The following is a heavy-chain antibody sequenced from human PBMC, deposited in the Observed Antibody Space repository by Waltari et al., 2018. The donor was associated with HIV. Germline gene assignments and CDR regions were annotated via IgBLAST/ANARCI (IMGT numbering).Heavy chain of an antibody. V-gene: IGHV1-24*01. CDR3: ATGFGGGPTPLYGMDV. J-gene: IGHJ6*02. Sequence: QVQLVQSGAEVKKPGASVKVSCKVSGYTLTELSMHWVRQAPGKGLEWMGGFDPEDGETIYAQKFKGRVTMTEDTSTDTAYMELSSLRSEDTAVYYCATGFGGGPTPLYGMDVWGQGTTVTVSS. D-gene: IGHD3-10*01. CDR2: FDPEDGET. CDR1: GYTLTELS.